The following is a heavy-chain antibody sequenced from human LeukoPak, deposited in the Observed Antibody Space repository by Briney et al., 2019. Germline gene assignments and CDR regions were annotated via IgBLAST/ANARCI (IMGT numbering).Heavy chain of an antibody. CDR2: IFYSGST. CDR3: ARDGDEGAAFDI. CDR1: GGSISRNSFY. Sequence: PSETLSLTCTVSGGSISRNSFYWGWIRQPPGTGLEWIGSIFYSGSTYYNPSLKSRVTISVDMSKSQFSLKLSSVTAADTAVYYCARDGDEGAAFDIWGQGTMVTVSS. V-gene: IGHV4-39*07. J-gene: IGHJ3*02. D-gene: IGHD2-21*02.